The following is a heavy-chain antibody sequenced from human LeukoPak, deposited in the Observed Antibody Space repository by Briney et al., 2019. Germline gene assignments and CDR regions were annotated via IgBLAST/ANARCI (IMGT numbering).Heavy chain of an antibody. CDR2: INHSGST. D-gene: IGHD1-26*01. Sequence: SETLSLTCAVYGGSFSGYYWSWIRQPPGKGLEWIGEINHSGSTNYNPSLKSRVTISVDTSKNQFSLKLSSVTAADTAVYYCARVESGGATPDYWGQGTLVTVSS. J-gene: IGHJ4*02. CDR1: GGSFSGYY. V-gene: IGHV4-34*01. CDR3: ARVESGGATPDY.